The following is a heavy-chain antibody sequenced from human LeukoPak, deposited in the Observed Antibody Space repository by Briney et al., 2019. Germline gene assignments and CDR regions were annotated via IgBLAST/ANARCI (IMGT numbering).Heavy chain of an antibody. CDR3: AKGSSGYFADL. CDR2: ISNDGGGT. CDR1: GFTFNNYG. D-gene: IGHD3-22*01. V-gene: IGHV3-23*01. J-gene: IGHJ5*02. Sequence: GGSLRLSCASSGFTFNNYGLIWVRQAPGKELEWVAAISNDGGGTMYAAFVEGRFTISRDNSKNTLFLQMNSLRVDDTALYYCAKGSSGYFADLWGQGTLVTVSS.